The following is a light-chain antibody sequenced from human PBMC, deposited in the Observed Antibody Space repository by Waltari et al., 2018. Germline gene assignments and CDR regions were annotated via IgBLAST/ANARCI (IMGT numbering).Light chain of an antibody. CDR3: SSYAGSDNFVV. J-gene: IGLJ2*01. Sequence: QSALTQPPSASGSPGQSVTISCTGTSSDNGGYTYLSWYQHHPDKAPKLMIYEVSKRPSGVPDRFSGSKSDNTASLTVSGLQAEDEADYYCSSYAGSDNFVVFGGGTKLTVL. CDR2: EVS. V-gene: IGLV2-8*01. CDR1: SSDNGGYTY.